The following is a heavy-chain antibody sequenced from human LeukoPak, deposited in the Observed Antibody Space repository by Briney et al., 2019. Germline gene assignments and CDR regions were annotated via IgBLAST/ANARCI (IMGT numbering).Heavy chain of an antibody. CDR2: IIPILGIA. J-gene: IGHJ4*02. CDR1: GGTFSSYA. Sequence: SVKVSCKASGGTFSSYAISWVRQAPGQGLEWMGRIIPILGIANYAQKFQGRVTITADKSTSTAYMELSSLRSEDTAVYYCAPNPPYYYDSSGWLGYWGQGTPVTVSS. D-gene: IGHD3-22*01. V-gene: IGHV1-69*04. CDR3: APNPPYYYDSSGWLGY.